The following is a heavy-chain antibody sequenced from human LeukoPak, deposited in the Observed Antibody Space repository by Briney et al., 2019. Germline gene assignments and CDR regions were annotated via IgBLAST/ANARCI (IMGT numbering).Heavy chain of an antibody. V-gene: IGHV3-66*02. D-gene: IGHD3-10*01. J-gene: IGHJ4*02. CDR3: ARVRAPLRAYGSGSYPDY. CDR1: AFTVSSNY. Sequence: PGGSLRLSCAASAFTVSSNYMSWVRQAPGKGLEWVSVIYSGGSTYYADSVKGRFTTSRDNSKNTLYLQMNSLRAEDTAVYYCARVRAPLRAYGSGSYPDYWGQGTLVTVSS. CDR2: IYSGGST.